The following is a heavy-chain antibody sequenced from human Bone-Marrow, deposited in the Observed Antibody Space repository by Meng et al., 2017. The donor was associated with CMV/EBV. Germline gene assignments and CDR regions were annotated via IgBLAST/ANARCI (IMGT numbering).Heavy chain of an antibody. CDR1: GFTFSNSD. J-gene: IGHJ4*02. CDR3: ARYDYGYYGAFFF. CDR2: ISSSSSYI. V-gene: IGHV3-21*01. Sequence: GGTLRLSCAASGFTFSNSDMNWVRQAPGKGLEWVSSISSSSSYIYYADSVKGRFTISRDNAKNSLYLQMNSLRAADPAVYYCARYDYGYYGAFFFWGQGTRVTGYS. D-gene: IGHD4-17*01.